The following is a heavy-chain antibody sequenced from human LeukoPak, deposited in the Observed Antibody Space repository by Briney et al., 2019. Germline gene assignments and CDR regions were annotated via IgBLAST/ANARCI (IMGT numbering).Heavy chain of an antibody. CDR3: ARWDSSGQFSY. V-gene: IGHV4-61*02. CDR2: IYTSGST. J-gene: IGHJ4*02. CDR1: GGSISSGSYY. D-gene: IGHD3-22*01. Sequence: SETLSLTCTVSGGSISSGSYYWSWIRQPAGKGLEWIGRIYTSGSTNYNPSLKSRVTISVDTSKNQFSLKLSSVTAADTAVYYCARWDSSGQFSYWGQGTLVTVSS.